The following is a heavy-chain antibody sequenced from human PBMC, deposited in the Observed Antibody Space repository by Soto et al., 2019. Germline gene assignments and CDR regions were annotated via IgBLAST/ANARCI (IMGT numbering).Heavy chain of an antibody. V-gene: IGHV4-38-2*01. Sequence: PSETLSLTCAVSGYSISSGYYWGWLRQPPGKGLEWIGRIYHGGSTYYNPSLNSRVTLSIDMTNNHVSLILNSVTAADTAVYYCARVGPWVPYYYDSSPYTFENWFDPWGQGTLVTAPQ. CDR1: GYSISSGYY. CDR3: ARVGPWVPYYYDSSPYTFENWFDP. J-gene: IGHJ5*02. D-gene: IGHD3-22*01. CDR2: IYHGGST.